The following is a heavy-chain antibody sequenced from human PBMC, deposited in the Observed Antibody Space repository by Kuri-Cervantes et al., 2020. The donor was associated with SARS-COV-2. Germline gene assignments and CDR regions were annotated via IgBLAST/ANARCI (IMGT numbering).Heavy chain of an antibody. CDR1: GGSIRSYF. CDR3: ARHRPTSGYFQH. D-gene: IGHD2-2*01. V-gene: IGHV4-59*08. Sequence: GSLRLSCNVSGGSIRSYFWSWIRQAPGKGLEWIGCMYFNGRTNYNPSLKSRVTISVDTSKNQFSLKLSSVTAADTAVYYCARHRPTSGYFQHWGQGTLVTVSS. J-gene: IGHJ1*01. CDR2: MYFNGRT.